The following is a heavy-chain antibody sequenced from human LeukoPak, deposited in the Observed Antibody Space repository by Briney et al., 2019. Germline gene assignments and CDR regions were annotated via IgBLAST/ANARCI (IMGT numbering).Heavy chain of an antibody. D-gene: IGHD3-3*01. Sequence: SQTLSLTCTVSGASIRSGDYYWSWIRQPPGKGLEWIGYIYYSGSTNYNPSLKSRVTISVDTSKNQFSLKLSSVTAADTAVYYCARASPGDFWSGYLGYYYYYYYGMDVWGQGTTVTVSS. CDR1: GASIRSGDYY. V-gene: IGHV4-61*08. CDR3: ARASPGDFWSGYLGYYYYYYYGMDV. J-gene: IGHJ6*02. CDR2: IYYSGST.